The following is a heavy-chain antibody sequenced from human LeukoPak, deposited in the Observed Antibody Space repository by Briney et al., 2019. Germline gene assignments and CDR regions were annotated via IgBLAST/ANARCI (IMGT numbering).Heavy chain of an antibody. CDR1: GYTFSGYA. V-gene: IGHV1-3*01. CDR3: ARDSGSGNNDY. Sequence: ASVKVSCKASGYTFSGYAVHWVRQAPGQRFEWMGWINAGNGHTKYPQNFQGRVTITRDSSANIVYMELSSLTSEDTAVYYCARDSGSGNNDYWGQGTLVTVSS. J-gene: IGHJ4*02. D-gene: IGHD1-26*01. CDR2: INAGNGHT.